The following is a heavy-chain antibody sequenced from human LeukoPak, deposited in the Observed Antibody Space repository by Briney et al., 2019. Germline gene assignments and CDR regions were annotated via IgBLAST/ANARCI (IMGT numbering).Heavy chain of an antibody. J-gene: IGHJ6*04. CDR3: AELGITMIGGV. Sequence: GGSLRLSCTASGFTFTSHSLNWVRQAPGRGLEWVSSISFDSTYIHYADSLKGRFTNSRDNSKNTLFLQMNSLRAEDTAVYYCAELGITMIGGVWGKGTTVTISS. D-gene: IGHD3-10*02. CDR2: ISFDSTYI. CDR1: GFTFTSHS. V-gene: IGHV3-21*01.